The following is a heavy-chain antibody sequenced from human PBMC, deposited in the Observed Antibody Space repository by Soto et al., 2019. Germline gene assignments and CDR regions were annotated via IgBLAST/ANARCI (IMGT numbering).Heavy chain of an antibody. Sequence: EVQLVESGGGLVQPGGSLRLSCAASGFTFSSYWMHWVRQAPGKGLVWVSRINSDGSSTSYADSVKGRFTISRDNAKNTLYLQINSLRAEDTAVYYCARGRPRGYYYGMDVWGQGTTVTVSS. CDR2: INSDGSST. CDR3: ARGRPRGYYYGMDV. CDR1: GFTFSSYW. V-gene: IGHV3-74*01. J-gene: IGHJ6*02.